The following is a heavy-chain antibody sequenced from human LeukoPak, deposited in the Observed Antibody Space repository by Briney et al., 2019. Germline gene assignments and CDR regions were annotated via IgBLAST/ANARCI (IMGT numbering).Heavy chain of an antibody. CDR2: IYTSGST. J-gene: IGHJ5*02. V-gene: IGHV4-4*07. CDR3: ARDKKASTRITMVRGPYGGWFDP. CDR1: GGSISSYY. Sequence: PSETLSLTCTVSGGSISSYYWSWIRQPAGKGLEWIGRIYTSGSTNYNPSLKSRVTMSVDTSKNQFSLKLSSVTAADTAVYYCARDKKASTRITMVRGPYGGWFDPWGQGTLVTVSS. D-gene: IGHD3-10*01.